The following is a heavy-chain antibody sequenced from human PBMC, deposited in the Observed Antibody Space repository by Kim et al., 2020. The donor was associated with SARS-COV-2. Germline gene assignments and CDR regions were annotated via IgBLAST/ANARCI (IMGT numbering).Heavy chain of an antibody. J-gene: IGHJ4*02. V-gene: IGHV4-28*01. D-gene: IGHD2-2*01. Sequence: LKSRVTMSVDTSKNQFSLKLSSVTAVDTAVYYCARISLWGDQLQPYYFDYWGQGTLVTVSS. CDR3: ARISLWGDQLQPYYFDY.